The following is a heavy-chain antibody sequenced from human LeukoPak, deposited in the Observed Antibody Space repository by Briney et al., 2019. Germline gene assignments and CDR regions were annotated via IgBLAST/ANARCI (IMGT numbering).Heavy chain of an antibody. CDR1: GFTFSDYE. V-gene: IGHV3-48*03. Sequence: AGSLSLSCSVSGFTFSDYEMNWVRQAPGKGLEWVSYISRSGTTIYYADYVKGRFTISRENARDSLYLQMNSLRAEDTADYYCARGYCYDSSGYDYWGRGTLVTVSS. D-gene: IGHD3-22*01. J-gene: IGHJ4*02. CDR3: ARGYCYDSSGYDY. CDR2: ISRSGTTI.